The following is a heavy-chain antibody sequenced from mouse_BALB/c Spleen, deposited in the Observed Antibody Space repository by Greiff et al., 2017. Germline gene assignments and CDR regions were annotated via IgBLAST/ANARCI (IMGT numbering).Heavy chain of an antibody. CDR2: IYPGNSDT. V-gene: IGHV1-5*01. CDR3: TRRKPNAYWYFDV. Sequence: VQLKQSGTVLARPGASVKMSCKASGYSFTSYWMHWVKQRPGQGLEWIGAIYPGNSDTSYNQKFKGKAKLTAVTSASTAYMELSSLTNEDSAVYYCTRRKPNAYWYFDVWGAGTTVTVSS. CDR1: GYSFTSYW. J-gene: IGHJ1*01.